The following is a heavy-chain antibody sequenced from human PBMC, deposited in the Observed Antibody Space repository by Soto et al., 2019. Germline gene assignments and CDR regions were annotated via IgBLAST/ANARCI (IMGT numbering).Heavy chain of an antibody. V-gene: IGHV3-30-3*01. Sequence: GGSLRLSCAASGFTFSSYAMHWVRQAPGKGLEWVAVISYDGSNKYYADSVKGRFTISRDNSKNTLYLQMNSLRAEDTAVYYCARVASPDYGDYELIYYYYGMDVWGQGTTVTVSS. D-gene: IGHD4-17*01. CDR2: ISYDGSNK. CDR3: ARVASPDYGDYELIYYYYGMDV. CDR1: GFTFSSYA. J-gene: IGHJ6*02.